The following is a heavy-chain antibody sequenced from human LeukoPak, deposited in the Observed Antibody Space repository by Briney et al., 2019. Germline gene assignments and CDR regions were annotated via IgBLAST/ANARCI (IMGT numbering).Heavy chain of an antibody. CDR3: ARGGGLDV. CDR1: GFIFNIYW. CDR2: INEDGSEK. J-gene: IGHJ6*02. V-gene: IGHV3-7*03. D-gene: IGHD3-16*01. Sequence: GGSLRLSCEASGFIFNIYWMNWVRQAPGKGLEWVANINEDGSEKNYVDSVKGRFTISRDNAKNSLYLQMSNLRAEDTAVYFCARGGGLDVWGQGATVTVSS.